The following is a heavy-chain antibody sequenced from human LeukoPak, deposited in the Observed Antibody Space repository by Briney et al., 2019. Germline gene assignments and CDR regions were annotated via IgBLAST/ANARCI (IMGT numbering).Heavy chain of an antibody. Sequence: GGSLRLSCAASGFTFNTYTMNWVRQAPGKGLEWVAVISYDGSNKYYADSVKGRFTISRDNSKNTLYLQMNSLRAEDTAVYYCAREAKDDWGQGTLVTVSS. J-gene: IGHJ4*02. CDR1: GFTFNTYT. D-gene: IGHD1-26*01. V-gene: IGHV3-30-3*01. CDR2: ISYDGSNK. CDR3: AREAKDD.